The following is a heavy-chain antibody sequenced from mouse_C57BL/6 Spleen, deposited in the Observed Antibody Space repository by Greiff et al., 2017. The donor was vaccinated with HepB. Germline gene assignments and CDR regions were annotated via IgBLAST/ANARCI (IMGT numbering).Heavy chain of an antibody. Sequence: DVMLVESGGGLVKPGGSLKLSCAASGFTFSDYGMHWVRQAPEQGLEWVAYISSGSSTIYYADTVKGRFTISKDNSNNTLFLQMTSLSSEDTAMYYCARRYYLDYWGQGTTLTVSS. J-gene: IGHJ2*01. CDR2: ISSGSSTI. CDR3: ARRYYLDY. CDR1: GFTFSDYG. V-gene: IGHV5-17*01.